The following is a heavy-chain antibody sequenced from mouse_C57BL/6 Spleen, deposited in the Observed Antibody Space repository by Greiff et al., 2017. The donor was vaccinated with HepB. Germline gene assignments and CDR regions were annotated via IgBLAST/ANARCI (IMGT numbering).Heavy chain of an antibody. J-gene: IGHJ1*03. Sequence: EVKLVESGEGLVKPGGSLKLSCAASGFTFSSYAMSWVRQTPEKRLEWVAYISSGGDYIYYADTVKGRFTISRDNARNTLYLQMSSLKSEDTAMYYCTREGYYGRSWYFDVWGTGTTVTVSS. CDR3: TREGYYGRSWYFDV. CDR1: GFTFSSYA. CDR2: ISSGGDYI. V-gene: IGHV5-9-1*02. D-gene: IGHD1-1*01.